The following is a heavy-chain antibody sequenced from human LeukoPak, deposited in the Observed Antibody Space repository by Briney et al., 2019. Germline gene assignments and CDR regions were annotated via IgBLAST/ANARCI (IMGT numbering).Heavy chain of an antibody. CDR3: ARGGSSTWSPFDS. D-gene: IGHD6-13*01. J-gene: IGHJ4*02. CDR2: ISGSGDNT. V-gene: IGHV3-23*01. CDR1: GFTFSAYA. Sequence: GGSLRLSCEASGFTFSAYAMTWVRQAPGKGLEWVSAISGSGDNTYYADSVKGRFTISRDNSKDTLYLQMNSLRTEDTAVYYCARGGSSTWSPFDSWGQGTLVTVSS.